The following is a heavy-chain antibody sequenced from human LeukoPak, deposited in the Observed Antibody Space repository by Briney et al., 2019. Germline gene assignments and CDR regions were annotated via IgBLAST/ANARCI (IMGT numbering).Heavy chain of an antibody. D-gene: IGHD4-23*01. Sequence: GASVKVSCKVSGYTLTELSMHWVRQAPGKGLEWMGGFDPEDGETIYAQKFQGRVTMTEDTSTDTAYMELSSLRSEDTAVYYCATEADYGGNSGGHDAFDIWGQGTMVTVSS. J-gene: IGHJ3*02. CDR2: FDPEDGET. CDR1: GYTLTELS. V-gene: IGHV1-24*01. CDR3: ATEADYGGNSGGHDAFDI.